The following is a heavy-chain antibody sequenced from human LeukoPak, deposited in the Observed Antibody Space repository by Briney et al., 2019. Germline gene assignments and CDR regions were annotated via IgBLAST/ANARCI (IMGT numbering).Heavy chain of an antibody. CDR3: ARDLYTAMVSWGAFDI. Sequence: SVKVSCKASGGTFSSYAISWVRQAPGQGLGWMGRIIPIFGTANYAQKFQGRVTITTDESTSTAYMELSSLRSEDTAVYYCARDLYTAMVSWGAFDIWGKGTTVTVSS. CDR2: IIPIFGTA. V-gene: IGHV1-69*05. CDR1: GGTFSSYA. D-gene: IGHD5-18*01. J-gene: IGHJ6*04.